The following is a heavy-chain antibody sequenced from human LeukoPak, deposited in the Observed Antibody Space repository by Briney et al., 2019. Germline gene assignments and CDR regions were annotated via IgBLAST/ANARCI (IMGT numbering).Heavy chain of an antibody. CDR1: GYSFTSYW. V-gene: IGHV5-51*01. CDR3: ARQSTIFGVVIIPVLDY. CDR2: IYPGDSDT. Sequence: GESLKISCKGSGYSFTSYWIGWVRQMPGKGLEWMGIIYPGDSDTRYSPSFQGQVTISADKSISTAYLQWSSLKASDTAMCYCARQSTIFGVVIIPVLDYWGQGTLVTVSS. D-gene: IGHD3-3*01. J-gene: IGHJ4*02.